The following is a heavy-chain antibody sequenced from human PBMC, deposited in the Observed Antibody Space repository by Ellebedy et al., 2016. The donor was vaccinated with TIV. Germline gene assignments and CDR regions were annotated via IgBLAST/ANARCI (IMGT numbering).Heavy chain of an antibody. Sequence: GGSLRLSCAASGLTISNYDMHWVRQAPGKGLERVAVISKDGSSKYYADSVKGRFTISRDNSKNTLYLQMNSLRAEDTAVYYCARGLYYDFWSGYGRGCPDYWGQGTLVTVSS. CDR2: ISKDGSSK. D-gene: IGHD3-3*01. CDR3: ARGLYYDFWSGYGRGCPDY. V-gene: IGHV3-30*03. CDR1: GLTISNYD. J-gene: IGHJ4*02.